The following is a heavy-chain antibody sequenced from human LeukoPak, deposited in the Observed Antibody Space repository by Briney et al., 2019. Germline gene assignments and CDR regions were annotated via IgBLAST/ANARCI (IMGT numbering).Heavy chain of an antibody. CDR2: INHSGST. D-gene: IGHD2-15*01. CDR1: GGSFSGYY. J-gene: IGHJ4*02. Sequence: SETLSLTCAVYGGSFSGYYWSWIRQPPGKGLEWIGEINHSGSTNYNPSLKSRVTISVDTSKNKFSLKLSSVTAADTAVYYCARGSLYCSGGSCYSGYFDYWGQGTLVTVSS. CDR3: ARGSLYCSGGSCYSGYFDY. V-gene: IGHV4-34*01.